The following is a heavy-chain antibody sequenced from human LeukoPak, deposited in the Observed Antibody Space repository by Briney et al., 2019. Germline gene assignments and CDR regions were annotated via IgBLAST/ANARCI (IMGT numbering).Heavy chain of an antibody. J-gene: IGHJ4*02. D-gene: IGHD4-23*01. CDR3: ARDRGYSTFDY. CDR2: IKQDGSEK. Sequence: PGGSLRPSCAASGFTFSSYAMHWVRQAPGKGLEWVANIKQDGSEKYYVDSVKGRFTISRDNAKNSLYLQMNSLRVEDTAVYYCARDRGYSTFDYWGQGTLVTVSS. CDR1: GFTFSSYA. V-gene: IGHV3-7*01.